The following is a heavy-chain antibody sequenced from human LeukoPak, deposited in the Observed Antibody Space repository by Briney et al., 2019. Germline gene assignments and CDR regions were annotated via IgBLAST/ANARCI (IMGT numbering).Heavy chain of an antibody. V-gene: IGHV3-23*01. CDR2: ISDSGGAT. D-gene: IGHD4-11*01. CDR3: GTYSINNAREFQY. CDR1: GFTFSSYA. Sequence: GGSLRLSCAASGFTFSSYAMSWVRQAPGKGLEWVSVISDSGGATYYADSVKGRFIISRDNSKNTLYMQLNSLGVDDTAVYYCGTYSINNAREFQYWGQGTLVTVPS. J-gene: IGHJ1*01.